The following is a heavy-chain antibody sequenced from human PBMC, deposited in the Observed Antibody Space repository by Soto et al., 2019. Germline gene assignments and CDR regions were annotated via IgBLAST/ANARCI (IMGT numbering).Heavy chain of an antibody. CDR3: ARDKDRQQLGGNYYYIVDV. V-gene: IGHV1-69*12. D-gene: IGHD3-3*02. CDR1: GGTFSTSA. CDR2: IMPVFPTP. Sequence: QVQLVQSGAEVKKPGSSVKVSCKASGGTFSTSAISWVRQAPGQGLEWVGCIMPVFPTPDYAQKFQGRVTITADESTTTAYLELTSLRTDDTAVYYCARDKDRQQLGGNYYYIVDVGGQGTAITVSS. J-gene: IGHJ6*02.